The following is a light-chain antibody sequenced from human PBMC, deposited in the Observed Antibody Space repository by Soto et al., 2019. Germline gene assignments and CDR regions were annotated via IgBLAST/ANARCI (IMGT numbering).Light chain of an antibody. CDR2: GAS. CDR3: QQYGSSPWT. CDR1: QSINSD. J-gene: IGKJ1*01. Sequence: EIVMTQSPATLSVSPGETTRLSCRASQSINSDVAWYQQKVGQTPRLLIHGASTRATGIPDRFSGSGSGTDFTLTISRLEPEDFAVYYCQQYGSSPWTFGQGTKVDIK. V-gene: IGKV3-20*01.